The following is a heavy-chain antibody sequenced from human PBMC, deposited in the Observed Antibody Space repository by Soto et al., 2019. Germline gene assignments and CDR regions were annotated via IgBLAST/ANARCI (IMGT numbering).Heavy chain of an antibody. Sequence: PGGSLRLSCAASGFTFSSYAMSWVRQAPGKGLEWVSAISGSGGSTYYADSVKGRFTISRDNSKNTLYLQMNSLRAEDTAVYYWAKDRRYSGRVGLDYWGQGTLVTVSP. CDR3: AKDRRYSGRVGLDY. CDR2: ISGSGGST. D-gene: IGHD3-10*01. CDR1: GFTFSSYA. J-gene: IGHJ4*02. V-gene: IGHV3-23*01.